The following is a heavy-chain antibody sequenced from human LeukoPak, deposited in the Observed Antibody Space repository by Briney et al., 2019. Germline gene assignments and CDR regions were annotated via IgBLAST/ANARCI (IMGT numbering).Heavy chain of an antibody. D-gene: IGHD6-6*01. CDR3: ARHVAHSSQFDS. V-gene: IGHV4-4*09. CDR2: NYPGGNI. CDR1: GASFNSYH. Sequence: PSETLSLTCSVTGASFNSYHWAWIRQPPGKGLEWIGDNYPGGNIRYNPSLESRVTISVDSSKNQFSLMLRSVSAADTAVYFCARHVAHSSQFDSWGPGALVAVSS. J-gene: IGHJ4*02.